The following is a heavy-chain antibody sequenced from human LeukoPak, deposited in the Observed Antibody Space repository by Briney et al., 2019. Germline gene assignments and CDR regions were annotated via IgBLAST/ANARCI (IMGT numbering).Heavy chain of an antibody. Sequence: PSETLSLTCTVYGESFSGYYWSWLREPPGKGLECIGEINHSGSTNYNPSLKSRVTISVDTSKNQFSLKLSSVTAADTAVYYCARVVPYYYYGMDVWGQGTTVTVSS. CDR2: INHSGST. D-gene: IGHD2-2*01. V-gene: IGHV4-34*01. J-gene: IGHJ6*02. CDR3: ARVVPYYYYGMDV. CDR1: GESFSGYY.